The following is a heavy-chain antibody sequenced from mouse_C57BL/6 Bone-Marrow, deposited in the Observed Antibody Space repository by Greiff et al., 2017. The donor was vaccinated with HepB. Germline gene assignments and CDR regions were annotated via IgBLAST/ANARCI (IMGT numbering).Heavy chain of an antibody. D-gene: IGHD2-12*01. CDR1: GFNIKDDY. CDR2: IDPENGDT. V-gene: IGHV14-4*01. J-gene: IGHJ1*03. Sequence: VQLQQPGAELVRPGASVKLSCTASGFNIKDDYMHWVKQRPEQGLEWIGWIDPENGDTEYASKFQGKATITADTSSNTAYLQLSSLTSEDTAVYYCTTGGDNEDDGYFDVWGKGTTVTVSS. CDR3: TTGGDNEDDGYFDV.